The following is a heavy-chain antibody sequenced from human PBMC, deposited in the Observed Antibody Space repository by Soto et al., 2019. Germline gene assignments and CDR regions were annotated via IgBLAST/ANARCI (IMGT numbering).Heavy chain of an antibody. V-gene: IGHV1-8*01. CDR2: VNAKSGNT. Sequence: QVQLVQSGAEVKKPGASVKVSCKASGYSFSTYDINWVRQAAGQGLEWMGWVNAKSGNTDYAQRLRGRVTMTSNTSISTGYMELSALTPEDTTVYYCARPYCDSTSCYTDWFDPWGQGTLVTVSS. D-gene: IGHD2-2*02. J-gene: IGHJ5*02. CDR3: ARPYCDSTSCYTDWFDP. CDR1: GYSFSTYD.